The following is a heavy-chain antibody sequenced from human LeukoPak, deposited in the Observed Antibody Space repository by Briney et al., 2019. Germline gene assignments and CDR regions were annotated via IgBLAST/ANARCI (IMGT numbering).Heavy chain of an antibody. CDR1: GGTFSSYA. Sequence: SVKVSCKASGGTFSSYAISWVRQAPGQGLEWMGGIIPIFGTANYAQKFQGRVTITADESTSTAYMELSSLRSEDTAVYYCARGGSGSYAVFDYWGQGTLVTVSS. D-gene: IGHD1-26*01. V-gene: IGHV1-69*13. J-gene: IGHJ4*02. CDR3: ARGGSGSYAVFDY. CDR2: IIPIFGTA.